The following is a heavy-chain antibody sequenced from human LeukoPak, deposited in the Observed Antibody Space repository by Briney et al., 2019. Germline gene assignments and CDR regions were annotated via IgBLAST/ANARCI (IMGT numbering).Heavy chain of an antibody. CDR3: AREGWD. Sequence: HPGGSLRLSCAASGFTFSSYSMNWVRQAPGKGLEWVSYISSSSSTIYYADSVKGRFTISRDNAKNSLYLQTNSLRAEDTAVYYCAREGWDWGQGTLVTVSS. CDR1: GFTFSSYS. D-gene: IGHD6-19*01. V-gene: IGHV3-48*04. J-gene: IGHJ4*02. CDR2: ISSSSSTI.